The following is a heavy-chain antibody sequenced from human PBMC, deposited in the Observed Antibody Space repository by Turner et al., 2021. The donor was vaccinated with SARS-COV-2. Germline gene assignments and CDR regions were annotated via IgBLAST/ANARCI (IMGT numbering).Heavy chain of an antibody. CDR3: AGVSGDDYGVGFDY. CDR1: GGTFSSYA. V-gene: IGHV1-69*01. Sequence: QVPLVQSGAAVMKPGSSVKASCKASGGTFSSYAISWVRQAPGQGLEWMGGIIPIFGTANYAQKFQGRVTITADESTSTGYMELSSLRSEDTAVYYCAGVSGDDYGVGFDYWGQGTLVTVSS. J-gene: IGHJ4*02. CDR2: IIPIFGTA. D-gene: IGHD4-17*01.